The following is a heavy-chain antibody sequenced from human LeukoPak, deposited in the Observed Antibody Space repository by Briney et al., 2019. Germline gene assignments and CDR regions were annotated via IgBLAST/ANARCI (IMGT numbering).Heavy chain of an antibody. D-gene: IGHD5-12*01. Sequence: SETLSLTCTVSGGSISSSSYYWGWIRQPPGKGLEWIGSIYYSGSTYYNPSLKSRVTISVDTSKNQFSLKLNSVTAADTAVYYCAREKYSAYDHVFANWGQGTLVTVSS. V-gene: IGHV4-39*07. CDR2: IYYSGST. CDR3: AREKYSAYDHVFAN. J-gene: IGHJ4*02. CDR1: GGSISSSSYY.